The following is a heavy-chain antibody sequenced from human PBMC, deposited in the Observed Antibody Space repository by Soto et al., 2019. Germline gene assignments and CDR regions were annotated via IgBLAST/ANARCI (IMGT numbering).Heavy chain of an antibody. D-gene: IGHD5-18*01. V-gene: IGHV3-53*01. CDR3: ARAREPEYSSAIFFDI. CDR1: GLTVSSRY. J-gene: IGHJ4*02. Sequence: GGSLRLSCAASGLTVSSRYMSWVRQAPGKGLQWVSVIYSAGSTYYANSVKGRFTISRDISTNMVYLQVSSLTDEDTAVYYCARAREPEYSSAIFFDIWGQGALVTVS. CDR2: IYSAGST.